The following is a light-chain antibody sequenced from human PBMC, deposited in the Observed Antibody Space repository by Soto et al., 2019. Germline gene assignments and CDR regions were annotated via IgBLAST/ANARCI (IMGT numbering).Light chain of an antibody. V-gene: IGKV1-39*01. CDR3: QQTYSTPYT. CDR1: QRITTY. Sequence: IQMTQSPPSLSASVGDRVTITCRASQRITTYLNWYQQKPGEAPKLLISTSGTLQRGVPSRFSGSGSETDFTLTITALRPEDFATYFCQQTYSTPYTFGQGTKREIK. J-gene: IGKJ2*01. CDR2: TSG.